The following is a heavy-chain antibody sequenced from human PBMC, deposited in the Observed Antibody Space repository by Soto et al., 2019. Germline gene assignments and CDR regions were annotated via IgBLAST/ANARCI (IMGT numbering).Heavy chain of an antibody. CDR3: ARTRRGCSGGSCYSDAFDI. Sequence: SETLSLTCTVSGGSISSYYWSWIRQPPGKGLEWIGYIYYSGSTNYNPSLKSRVTISVDTSKNQFSLKLSSVTAADTAVYYCARTRRGCSGGSCYSDAFDIWGRGTMVTVSS. V-gene: IGHV4-59*01. J-gene: IGHJ3*02. D-gene: IGHD2-15*01. CDR1: GGSISSYY. CDR2: IYYSGST.